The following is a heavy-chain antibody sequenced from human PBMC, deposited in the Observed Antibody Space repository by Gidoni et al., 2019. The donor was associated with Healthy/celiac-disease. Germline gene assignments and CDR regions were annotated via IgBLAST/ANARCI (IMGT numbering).Heavy chain of an antibody. Sequence: QVQLQQWGAGLLKPSETLSLTCAVYGGSFSGYYWSWIRQPPGKGLEWIGEINHSGSTNYHPSLKSRVTISVDTSKNQFSLKLSSVTAADTAVYYCARGIKGGYYGMDVWGQGTTVTVSS. CDR3: ARGIKGGYYGMDV. CDR2: INHSGST. D-gene: IGHD3-16*01. J-gene: IGHJ6*02. CDR1: GGSFSGYY. V-gene: IGHV4-34*01.